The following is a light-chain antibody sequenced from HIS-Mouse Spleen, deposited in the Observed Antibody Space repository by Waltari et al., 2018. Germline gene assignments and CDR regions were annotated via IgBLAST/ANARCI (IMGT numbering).Light chain of an antibody. CDR1: ALPKQY. J-gene: IGLJ3*02. Sequence: SYELTQPPSVSVSPGQTARITCPGDALPKQYAYWYQQKPGQAPVLVIYKDSERPSGIPERFSGSSSGTTVTLTISGVQAEDEADYYGQSADSSGTGWVFGGGTKLTVL. CDR2: KDS. V-gene: IGLV3-25*03. CDR3: QSADSSGTGWV.